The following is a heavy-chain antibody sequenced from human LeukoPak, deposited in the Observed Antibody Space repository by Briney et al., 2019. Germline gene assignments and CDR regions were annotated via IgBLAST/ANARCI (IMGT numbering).Heavy chain of an antibody. CDR1: GGTFSSYA. J-gene: IGHJ4*02. Sequence: ASVKVSCKASGGTFSSYAISWVRQAPGQGLAWMGRIIPILGIANYAQKFQGRVTITADKSTSTAYMELSSLRSEDTAVYYCARDQSPPDYYDSSGYYSWGQGTLVTVSS. CDR3: ARDQSPPDYYDSSGYYS. CDR2: IIPILGIA. V-gene: IGHV1-69*04. D-gene: IGHD3-22*01.